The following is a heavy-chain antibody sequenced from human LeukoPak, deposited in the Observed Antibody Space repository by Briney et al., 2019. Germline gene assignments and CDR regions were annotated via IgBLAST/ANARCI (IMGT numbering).Heavy chain of an antibody. CDR1: GYTFTGYY. V-gene: IGHV1-2*02. J-gene: IGHJ4*02. D-gene: IGHD2-15*01. Sequence: ASVKVSCKAPGYTFTGYYMHWVRQAPGQGLEWMGWMKNDGTEYAQKFQGRVTMTRDTSISTAYMELSRLRSDDTAVYYCARGDDIVPDYWGQGTLVTVSS. CDR3: ARGDDIVPDY. CDR2: MKNDGT.